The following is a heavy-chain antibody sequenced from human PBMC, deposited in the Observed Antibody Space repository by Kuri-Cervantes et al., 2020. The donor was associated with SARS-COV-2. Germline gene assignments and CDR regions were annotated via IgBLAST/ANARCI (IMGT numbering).Heavy chain of an antibody. CDR2: IYPGDSDT. V-gene: IGHV5-51*01. CDR1: GYSFTNYW. J-gene: IGHJ6*03. Sequence: GESLKISCKGSGYSFTNYWIAWVRQMPGKGLEWMGIIYPGDSDTKYSPSFQGQVTISADKSIRTAFLQWSSLKASDTAMYYCARRAYGEQVDYYYMDVWGKGTTVTVSS. CDR3: ARRAYGEQVDYYYMDV. D-gene: IGHD4-17*01.